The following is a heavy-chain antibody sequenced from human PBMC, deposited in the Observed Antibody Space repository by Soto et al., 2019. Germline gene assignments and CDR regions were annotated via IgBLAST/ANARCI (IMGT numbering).Heavy chain of an antibody. D-gene: IGHD2-2*01. J-gene: IGHJ6*02. CDR1: GYTFTGYY. Sequence: ASVKVSCKASGYTFTGYYMHWVRQAPGQGLEWMGWINANSGDTSYAQKFQGRVTMTRDTSITTAYMELRRLRSDGTAVYYCARGHCSSTSCYGSDYYYGLDVWGQGTPVTVSS. CDR2: INANSGDT. V-gene: IGHV1-2*02. CDR3: ARGHCSSTSCYGSDYYYGLDV.